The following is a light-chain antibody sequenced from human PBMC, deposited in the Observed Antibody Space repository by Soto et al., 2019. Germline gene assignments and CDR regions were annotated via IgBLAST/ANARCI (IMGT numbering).Light chain of an antibody. J-gene: IGLJ2*01. Sequence: QSALTQPASVSGSPGQSITISCTGTSSDIGDYNSVSWYQQHPGKAPKLIIYEVSHRPSGVSNRFSGSKSGNTASLTISGLQAEDEADYYCCSYAGNLAVFGGGTKLTVL. CDR2: EVS. CDR3: CSYAGNLAV. V-gene: IGLV2-14*03. CDR1: SSDIGDYNS.